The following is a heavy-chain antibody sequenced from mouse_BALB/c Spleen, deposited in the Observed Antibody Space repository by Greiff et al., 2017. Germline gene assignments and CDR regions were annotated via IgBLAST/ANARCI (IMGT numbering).Heavy chain of an antibody. V-gene: IGHV2-6-2*01. CDR3: ARHERAGGTARATGAMDY. J-gene: IGHJ4*01. D-gene: IGHD3-2*01. CDR2: IWSDGST. Sequence: QVQLKESGPDLVAPSQSLSITCTVSGFSLTSYGVHWVRQPPGKGLEWLVVIWSDGSTTYNSALKSRLSISKDNSKSQVFLKMNSLQTDDTAMYYCARHERAGGTARATGAMDYWGQGTSVTVSS. CDR1: GFSLTSYG.